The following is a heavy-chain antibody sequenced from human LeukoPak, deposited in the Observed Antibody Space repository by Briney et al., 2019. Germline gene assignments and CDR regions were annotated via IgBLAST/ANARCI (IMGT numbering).Heavy chain of an antibody. CDR2: IRAYNGDT. CDR3: ARSKAAGDNWFDP. Sequence: ASVKVSCKASGYNFNTYGISWVRQAPGQGPEWMGWIRAYNGDTKYAQKLQGRVTMTTDTSTSTAYMELRSLRSDDTAVYHCARSKAAGDNWFDPWGQGTLVTVSS. J-gene: IGHJ5*02. V-gene: IGHV1-18*01. CDR1: GYNFNTYG. D-gene: IGHD6-13*01.